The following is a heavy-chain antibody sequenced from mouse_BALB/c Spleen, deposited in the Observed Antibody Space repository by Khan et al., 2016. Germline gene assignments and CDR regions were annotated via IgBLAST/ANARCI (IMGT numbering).Heavy chain of an antibody. CDR2: IRLKSNNYAT. CDR3: TSGNYY. Sequence: QLEESGGGLVQPGGSMKLSCVASGFTFSNYWMNWVRQSPEKGLEWVAEIRLKSNNYATHYAESVKGRFTISRDDSKSSLYLQMNNLRAEDTSIYYCTSGNYYWGQGTTLTVSS. D-gene: IGHD2-1*01. CDR1: GFTFSNYW. J-gene: IGHJ2*01. V-gene: IGHV6-6*02.